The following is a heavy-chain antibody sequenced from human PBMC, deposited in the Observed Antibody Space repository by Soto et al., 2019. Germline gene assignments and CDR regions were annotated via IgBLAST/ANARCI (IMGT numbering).Heavy chain of an antibody. CDR2: IRNRANSYTT. CDR1: GSTFSNYY. V-gene: IGHV3-72*01. J-gene: IGHJ4*02. Sequence: GGSLRLSCAASGSTFSNYYMDWVRQAPGKGLEWVGRIRNRANSYTTEYAASVRGRFTVSRDDSENSLYLQMGSLKAEDTAVYYCVRVQISSVPYKSPDYWGQGTLVTVSS. CDR3: VRVQISSVPYKSPDY. D-gene: IGHD6-19*01.